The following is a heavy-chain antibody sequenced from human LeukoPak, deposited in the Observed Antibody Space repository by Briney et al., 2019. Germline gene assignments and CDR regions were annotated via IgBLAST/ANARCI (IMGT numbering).Heavy chain of an antibody. CDR3: ARFADYYDSSGPHDY. CDR2: INPSGGST. Sequence: GASVKVSCKASGYTFSSYYMHWVRQAPGQGLEWMGIINPSGGSTSYAQKFQGRVTMTRDMSTSTVYMELSSLRSEDTAVYYCARFADYYDSSGPHDYWGQGTLVTVSS. D-gene: IGHD3-22*01. J-gene: IGHJ4*02. CDR1: GYTFSSYY. V-gene: IGHV1-46*01.